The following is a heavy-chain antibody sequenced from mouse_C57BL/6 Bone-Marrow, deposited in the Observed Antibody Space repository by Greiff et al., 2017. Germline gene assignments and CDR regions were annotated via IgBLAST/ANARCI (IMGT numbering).Heavy chain of an antibody. CDR2: IYPGDGDT. D-gene: IGHD1-1*01. V-gene: IGHV1-82*01. CDR1: GYAFSSSW. J-gene: IGHJ1*03. CDR3: ARSGHYGSSAGFDV. Sequence: QVQLQQSGPELVKPGASVKISCKASGYAFSSSWMNWVKQRPGKGLGWIGRIYPGDGDTNYNGKFKGKATLTADKSSSTAYMQLSSLTSEDSAVYFCARSGHYGSSAGFDVWGTGTTVTVSS.